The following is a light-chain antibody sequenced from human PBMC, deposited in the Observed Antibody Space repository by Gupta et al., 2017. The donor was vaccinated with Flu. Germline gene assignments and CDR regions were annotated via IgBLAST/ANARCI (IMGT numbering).Light chain of an antibody. J-gene: IGLJ3*02. V-gene: IGLV1-44*01. CDR2: NTN. CDR3: AVWDDSLSTWL. CDR1: RSNIGSNS. Sequence: QSVLTQPPSASGTPGQRVSISCSGSRSNIGSNSVNWYQLVPGAAPRLLIYNTNQRPSGVPDRFSGSKSGTSASLAISGLQSGDETDYACAVWDDSLSTWLFGGGTKVTV.